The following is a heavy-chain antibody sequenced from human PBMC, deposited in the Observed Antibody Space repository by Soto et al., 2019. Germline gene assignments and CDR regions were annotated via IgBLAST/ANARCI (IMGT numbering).Heavy chain of an antibody. CDR2: IWYDGSNK. CDR1: XXXXXXXX. V-gene: IGHV3-33*01. D-gene: IGHD2-15*01. J-gene: IGHJ5*02. CDR3: ARDHTEYCSGGSCYWFDP. Sequence: XXSCAAXXXXXXXXXXHXXRXAPGKGLEWVAVIWYDGSNKYYADSLKGRFTISRDNSKNMLYLQMNSLRAEDTALYYCARDHTEYCSGGSCYWFDPWGQGTLVTVSS.